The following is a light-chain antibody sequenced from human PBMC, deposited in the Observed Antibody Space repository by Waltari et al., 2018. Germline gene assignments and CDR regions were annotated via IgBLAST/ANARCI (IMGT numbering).Light chain of an antibody. J-gene: IGLJ2*01. CDR1: TGSVSTSNF. CDR3: TLYMGSGVL. Sequence: TVVTQEPSLSVSPGGPVTLTCGLSTGSVSTSNFPSWYQQTPGQAPRMLIYSTNTRPSGVPDRFSGSILGNKAALTITGAQADDESDYYCTLYMGSGVLFGGGTRLTVL. CDR2: STN. V-gene: IGLV8-61*01.